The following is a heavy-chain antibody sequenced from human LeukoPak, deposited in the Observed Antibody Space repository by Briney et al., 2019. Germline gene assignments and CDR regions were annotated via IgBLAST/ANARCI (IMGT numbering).Heavy chain of an antibody. J-gene: IGHJ4*02. CDR1: GFTFSTFG. Sequence: HGRSLRLSCAASGFTFSTFGVNWVRQSPGKGLEGVSSLSHSSTYIDYADSRKGRFTISRDNARNSLYLQMDILRVEDTAVYYCARGYYYDSSVAYWGQGTLVTVSS. CDR3: ARGYYYDSSVAY. CDR2: LSHSSTYI. D-gene: IGHD3-22*01. V-gene: IGHV3-21*01.